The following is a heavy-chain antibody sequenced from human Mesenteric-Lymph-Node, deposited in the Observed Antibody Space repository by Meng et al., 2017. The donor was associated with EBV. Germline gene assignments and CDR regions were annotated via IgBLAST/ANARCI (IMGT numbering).Heavy chain of an antibody. CDR1: GGSFSGYH. Sequence: GQLTQWGAGLLELSETLSLTCEASGGSFSGYHWSWIRQPPGKGLEYIGEISQSGDTTYNPSLKSRVTISVDRSRNQFSLKMASVTAADTAVYYCARGAIFGIVITYFDYWSQGTLVTVSS. CDR3: ARGAIFGIVITYFDY. V-gene: IGHV4-34*01. J-gene: IGHJ4*02. D-gene: IGHD3-3*02. CDR2: ISQSGDT.